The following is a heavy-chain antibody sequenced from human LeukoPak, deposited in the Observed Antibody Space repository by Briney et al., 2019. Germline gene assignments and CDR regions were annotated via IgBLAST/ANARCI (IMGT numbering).Heavy chain of an antibody. CDR2: MNPNSGNT. Sequence: ASVKVSCKASGYTFTSYDINWVRQATGQGLEWMGWMNPNSGNTGYAQKFQGRVTITADESTSTAYMELSSLRSEDTAVYYCARDPKPNSGSYDWFDPWGQGTLVTVSS. V-gene: IGHV1-8*03. D-gene: IGHD1-26*01. J-gene: IGHJ5*02. CDR1: GYTFTSYD. CDR3: ARDPKPNSGSYDWFDP.